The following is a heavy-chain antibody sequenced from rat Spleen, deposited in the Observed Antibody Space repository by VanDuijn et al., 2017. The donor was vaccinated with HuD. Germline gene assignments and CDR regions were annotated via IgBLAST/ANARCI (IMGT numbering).Heavy chain of an antibody. CDR2: IWTGGST. CDR3: ARGPFNYGGNYFYY. V-gene: IGHV2-30*01. D-gene: IGHD1-11*01. Sequence: QVQLKESGPGLVQPSQTLSLTCTVSGFSLTSYTVHWVRQPTGKGLEWMVVIWTGGSTAYNSALKSRLSISTDTSKSQVFLKINSLLTEAIATYYFARGPFNYGGNYFYYWGQGVMVTVSP. J-gene: IGHJ2*01. CDR1: GFSLTSYT.